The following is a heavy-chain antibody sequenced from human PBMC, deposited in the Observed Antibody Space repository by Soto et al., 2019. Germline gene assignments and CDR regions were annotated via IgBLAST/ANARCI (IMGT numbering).Heavy chain of an antibody. CDR1: GGSISSSHW. J-gene: IGHJ6*02. Sequence: SETLSLTCAVSGGSISSSHWLGGVRQAPGKGLEWIGEIYHSGSTNYNPSLKSRITMSVDKSKNQFSVNLSSVTAADTAVYYCVRDADETAIVPAPWLVWGRGTMVTVSS. CDR3: VRDADETAIVPAPWLV. V-gene: IGHV4-4*02. CDR2: IYHSGST. D-gene: IGHD2-21*02.